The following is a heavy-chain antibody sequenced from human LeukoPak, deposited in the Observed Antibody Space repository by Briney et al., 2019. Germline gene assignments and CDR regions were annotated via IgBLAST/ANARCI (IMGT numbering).Heavy chain of an antibody. V-gene: IGHV3-21*01. J-gene: IGHJ4*02. CDR1: GFTFSSYS. D-gene: IGHD5-24*01. Sequence: GGSLRLSCAASGFTFSSYSMNWVRQAPGKELEWVSSISSSSSYIYYADSVKGRFTISRDNAKNSLYLQMNSLRAEDTAVYYCARDKMATIISCDYWGQGTLVTVSS. CDR2: ISSSSSYI. CDR3: ARDKMATIISCDY.